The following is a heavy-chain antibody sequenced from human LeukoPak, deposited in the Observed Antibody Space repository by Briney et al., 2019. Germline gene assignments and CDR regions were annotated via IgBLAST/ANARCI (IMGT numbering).Heavy chain of an antibody. V-gene: IGHV3-30*18. CDR2: ISYDGSNK. CDR3: AKDPTIFGVVTPPNVWFDP. D-gene: IGHD3-3*01. J-gene: IGHJ5*02. CDR1: GFTFSSYG. Sequence: PGRSLRLSCAASGFTFSSYGMHWVRQAPGKGPEWVAVISYDGSNKYYADSVKGRFTISRDNSKNTLYLQMNSLRAEDTAVYYCAKDPTIFGVVTPPNVWFDPWGQGTLVTVSS.